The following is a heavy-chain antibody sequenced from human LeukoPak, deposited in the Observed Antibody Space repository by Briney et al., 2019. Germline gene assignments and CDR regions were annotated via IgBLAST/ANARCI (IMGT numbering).Heavy chain of an antibody. Sequence: SGPALVKPTQTLTLTCTFSGFSLSTSGMCVSWIRQPPGKALEWLARIDWDDDKYYSTSLKTRLTISKDTSKNQVVLTMTNMDPVDTATYYCARNGYDYGDYVIDYWGQGTLVTVSS. CDR3: ARNGYDYGDYVIDY. CDR1: GFSLSTSGMC. J-gene: IGHJ4*02. D-gene: IGHD4-17*01. CDR2: IDWDDDK. V-gene: IGHV2-70*11.